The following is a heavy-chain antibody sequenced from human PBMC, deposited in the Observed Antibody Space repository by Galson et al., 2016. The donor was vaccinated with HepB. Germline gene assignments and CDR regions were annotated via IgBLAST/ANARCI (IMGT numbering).Heavy chain of an antibody. D-gene: IGHD6-13*01. CDR1: GFTLSSFA. CDR2: ITSNGDST. V-gene: IGHV3-64*04. CDR3: ARSPSNWFGPSTFDI. Sequence: SLRLSCAASGFTLSSFAMHWVRQAPGKGLEYVSGITSNGDSTYYADSVKGRFTISRDNVKNTVYLQMNSVTDEDTAVYYCARSPSNWFGPSTFDIWGQGTMVIVSS. J-gene: IGHJ3*02.